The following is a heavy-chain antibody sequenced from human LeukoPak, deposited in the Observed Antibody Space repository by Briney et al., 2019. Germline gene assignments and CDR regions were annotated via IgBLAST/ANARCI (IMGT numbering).Heavy chain of an antibody. CDR1: GFTFSSYA. Sequence: GGSLRLSCAASGFTFSSYAMSWVREAPARGLEWVSSLRGNGDTFYADSVKGRFTLSRDESRNTVYLQLNSLRVEDTALYYCHSTSAREDAFDIWGQGTMVTVSS. CDR3: HSTSAREDAFDI. V-gene: IGHV3-23*01. D-gene: IGHD1-26*01. CDR2: LRGNGDT. J-gene: IGHJ3*02.